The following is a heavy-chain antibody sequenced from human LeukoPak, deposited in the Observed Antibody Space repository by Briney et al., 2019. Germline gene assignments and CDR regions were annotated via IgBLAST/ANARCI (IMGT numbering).Heavy chain of an antibody. Sequence: PSETLSLTCAVYGGSFSGYYWSWIRQPPGKGLEWIGEINHSGSTNYNPSPKSRVTISVDTSKNQFSLKLSSVTAADTAVYYCARESVQDWFDPWGQGTLVTVSS. V-gene: IGHV4-34*01. D-gene: IGHD1-1*01. CDR2: INHSGST. CDR3: ARESVQDWFDP. CDR1: GGSFSGYY. J-gene: IGHJ5*02.